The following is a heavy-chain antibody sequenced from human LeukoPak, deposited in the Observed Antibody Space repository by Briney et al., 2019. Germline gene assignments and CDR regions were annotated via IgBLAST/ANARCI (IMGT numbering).Heavy chain of an antibody. CDR1: GGSISSGDYY. CDR3: ARDHPHGYCSSTSCPLDAFDI. V-gene: IGHV4-30-4*08. J-gene: IGHJ3*02. D-gene: IGHD2-2*03. CDR2: TYYTGNT. Sequence: TLSLTCTVSGGSISSGDYYWTWIRQPPGKGLEWIGYTYYTGNTYYNASLKSRVTISVDTSKNQFSLKLSSVTAADTAVYYCARDHPHGYCSSTSCPLDAFDIWGQGTMVTVSS.